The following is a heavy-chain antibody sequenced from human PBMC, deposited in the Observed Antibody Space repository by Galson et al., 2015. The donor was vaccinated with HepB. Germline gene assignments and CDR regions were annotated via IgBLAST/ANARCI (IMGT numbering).Heavy chain of an antibody. Sequence: SLRLSCAASGFTFSSYSMNWVRQAPGKGLEWVSYISSSSSTIYYADSVKGRFTISRDNAKNSLYLQMNSLRDEDTAVYYCARGAPYYYGSGEDIYYYYYGMDVWGQGTTVTVSS. CDR1: GFTFSSYS. CDR3: ARGAPYYYGSGEDIYYYYYGMDV. CDR2: ISSSSSTI. D-gene: IGHD3-10*01. J-gene: IGHJ6*02. V-gene: IGHV3-48*02.